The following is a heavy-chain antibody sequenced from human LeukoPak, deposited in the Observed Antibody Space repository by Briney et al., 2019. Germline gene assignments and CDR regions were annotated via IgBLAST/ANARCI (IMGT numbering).Heavy chain of an antibody. J-gene: IGHJ2*01. V-gene: IGHV1-2*02. CDR1: GYTFTGYY. CDR3: ARSTFFYPYVGIDYGDYWYFDL. D-gene: IGHD4-17*01. CDR2: INPNSGGT. Sequence: GASVKVSCKASGYTFTGYYMHWVRQAPGQGLEWMGWINPNSGGTNYAQKFQGRVTMTRDTSISTAYMELSRLRSDDTAVYYCARSTFFYPYVGIDYGDYWYFDLWGRGTLVTVSS.